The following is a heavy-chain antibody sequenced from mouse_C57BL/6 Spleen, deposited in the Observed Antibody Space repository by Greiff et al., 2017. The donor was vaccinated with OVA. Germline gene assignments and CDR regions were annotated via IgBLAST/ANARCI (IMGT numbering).Heavy chain of an antibody. D-gene: IGHD2-4*01. V-gene: IGHV1-7*01. CDR2: INPSSGYT. Sequence: VQLQQSGAELAKPGASVKLSCKASGYTFTSYWMHWVKQRPGQGLEWIGYINPSSGYTKYNQKFKDKATLTADKSSSTAYMQLSSLTYEDSAVYYCARSAYDYDGYFDVWGTGTTVTVSS. CDR3: ARSAYDYDGYFDV. J-gene: IGHJ1*03. CDR1: GYTFTSYW.